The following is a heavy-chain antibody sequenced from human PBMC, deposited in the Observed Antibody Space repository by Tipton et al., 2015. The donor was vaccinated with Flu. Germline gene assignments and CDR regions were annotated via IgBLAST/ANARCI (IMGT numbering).Heavy chain of an antibody. Sequence: TLSLTCAVSDYSISSGYYWGWVRQPPGKGLEWIGCISHNGRTYYNPSLKSRVTISVDTAKNQFSQRLSSVTAADTAVYYCARSTYYYGSGSADYWGQGTLVTVSS. CDR1: DYSISSGYY. J-gene: IGHJ4*02. D-gene: IGHD3-10*01. CDR2: ISHNGRT. V-gene: IGHV4-38-2*01. CDR3: ARSTYYYGSGSADY.